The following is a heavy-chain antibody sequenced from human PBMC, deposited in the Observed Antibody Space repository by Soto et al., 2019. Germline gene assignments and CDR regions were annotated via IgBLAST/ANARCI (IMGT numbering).Heavy chain of an antibody. CDR2: IYYSGST. Sequence: PSETLSLTCTVSGGSVSSGSYYWSWIRQPPGKGLEWIGYIYYSGSTNYNPSLKSRVTISVDTSKNQFSLKLSSVTAADTAVYYCARAAGWLQIFPNFDYWGQGTLVTVSS. J-gene: IGHJ4*02. V-gene: IGHV4-61*01. CDR3: ARAAGWLQIFPNFDY. CDR1: GGSVSSGSYY. D-gene: IGHD5-12*01.